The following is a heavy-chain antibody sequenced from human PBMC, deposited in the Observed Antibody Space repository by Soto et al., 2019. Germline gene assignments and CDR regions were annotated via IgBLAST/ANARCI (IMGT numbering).Heavy chain of an antibody. Sequence: QEQLVESGGGTVQPGRSLRLSCAASGFTFSHYGMHWVRQAPGKGLEWVAVISYDEDNIYYADSVKGRFTISRDNSENTLYLQMNSLRPEDTGVYYCAKSVTKVTTVSYLDLWGRGTLVTVSS. CDR2: ISYDEDNI. J-gene: IGHJ2*01. CDR3: AKSVTKVTTVSYLDL. CDR1: GFTFSHYG. V-gene: IGHV3-30*18. D-gene: IGHD4-17*01.